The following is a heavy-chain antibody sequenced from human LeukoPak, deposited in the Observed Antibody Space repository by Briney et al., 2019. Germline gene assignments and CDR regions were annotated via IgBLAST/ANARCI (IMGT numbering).Heavy chain of an antibody. J-gene: IGHJ4*02. D-gene: IGHD3-22*01. CDR2: ISSSSSYI. Sequence: PGGSLRLSCAASGFTFSSYSMNWVRQAPGTGLEWVSSISSSSSYIYYADSVKGRFTISRDNAKNSLYLQMNSLRAEDTAVYYCARDRNYYYDSSGQRDWGQGTLVTVSS. CDR3: ARDRNYYYDSSGQRD. CDR1: GFTFSSYS. V-gene: IGHV3-21*01.